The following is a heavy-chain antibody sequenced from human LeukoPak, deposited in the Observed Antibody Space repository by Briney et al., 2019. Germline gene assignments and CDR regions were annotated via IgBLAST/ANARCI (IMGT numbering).Heavy chain of an antibody. CDR1: GFTFSSYG. D-gene: IGHD3-9*01. CDR3: ARLDTLGYYDISTGQNRHYFDY. V-gene: IGHV3-23*01. Sequence: PGGSLRLSCAASGFTFSSYGMSWVRQAPGKGLEWVSAISGSGGSTYYADSVKGRFTISRDNSKNTLYLQMNSLRSDDTAVYYCARLDTLGYYDISTGQNRHYFDYWGQGTLVTVSS. J-gene: IGHJ4*02. CDR2: ISGSGGST.